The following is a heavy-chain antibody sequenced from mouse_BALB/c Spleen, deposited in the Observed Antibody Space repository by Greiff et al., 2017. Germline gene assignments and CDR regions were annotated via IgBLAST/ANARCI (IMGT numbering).Heavy chain of an antibody. CDR1: GFSLTSYG. Sequence: QVQLQQSGPGLVQPSQSLSITCTVSGFSLTSYGVHWVRQSPGKGLEWLGVIWSGGSTDYNEAFISRLSISKDNSKSQVFFKLNSLQANDTAIYYCASPHYYGSSYWYFDVWGAGTTVTVSS. D-gene: IGHD1-1*01. J-gene: IGHJ1*01. V-gene: IGHV2-2*02. CDR3: ASPHYYGSSYWYFDV. CDR2: IWSGGST.